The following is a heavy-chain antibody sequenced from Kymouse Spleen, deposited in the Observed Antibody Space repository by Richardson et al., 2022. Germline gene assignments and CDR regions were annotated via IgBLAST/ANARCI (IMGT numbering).Heavy chain of an antibody. CDR3: AKRQLELVDYYYYGMDV. Sequence: QVQLVESGGGVVQPGRSLRLSCAASGFTFSSYGMHWVRQAPGKGLEWVAVISYDGSNKYYADSVKGRFTISRDNSKNTLYLQMNSLRAEDTAVYYCAKRQLELVDYYYYGMDVWGQGTTVTVSS. CDR2: ISYDGSNK. D-gene: IGHD1-1*01,IGHD1-7*01. V-gene: IGHV3-30*18. J-gene: IGHJ6*02. CDR1: GFTFSSYG.